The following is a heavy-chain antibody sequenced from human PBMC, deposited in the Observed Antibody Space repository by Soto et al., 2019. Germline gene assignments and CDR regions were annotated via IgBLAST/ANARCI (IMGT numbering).Heavy chain of an antibody. CDR2: IYHSGST. CDR3: ARGGYYYDSSALYYFDY. V-gene: IGHV4-30-2*01. J-gene: IGHJ4*02. CDR1: GGSISSGGYS. Sequence: SETLSLTCAVSGGSISSGGYSWSLIRQPPGKGLEWIGYIYHSGSTYYNPSLKSRVTISVDRSRNQFSLKLSSVTAADTAVYYCARGGYYYDSSALYYFDYWGQGTLVTVSS. D-gene: IGHD3-22*01.